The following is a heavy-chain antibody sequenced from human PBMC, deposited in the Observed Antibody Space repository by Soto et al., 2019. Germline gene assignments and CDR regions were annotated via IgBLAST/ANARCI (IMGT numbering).Heavy chain of an antibody. CDR3: ARDPYDVLTANSNAIX. Sequence: GGSLRLSFEASGFTFSDYSMTWIRQAPGKGLECVSYISRSGSSIYYADSVKGRFTISIDSAKNSLYLQLNSLRAEDTAVYYCARDPYDVLTANSNAIXWGQGTVVTVSX. V-gene: IGHV3-11*01. CDR2: ISRSGSSI. CDR1: GFTFSDYS. J-gene: IGHJ4*02. D-gene: IGHD3-9*01.